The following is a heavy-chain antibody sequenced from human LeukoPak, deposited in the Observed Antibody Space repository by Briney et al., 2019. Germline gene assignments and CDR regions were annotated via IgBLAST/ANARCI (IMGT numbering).Heavy chain of an antibody. CDR3: ARDRAVSWLDS. CDR1: GLIFSSHG. Sequence: PGMSLRLSCAASGLIFSSHGFHWVRQPPGKGLEWVTFISLDGTKKSYADSVKGRFTFSRDDSKNTLYLEMNSLRAEDTAVYYCARDRAVSWLDSWGLGTLVTVSA. CDR2: ISLDGTKK. D-gene: IGHD3-10*01. V-gene: IGHV3-33*05. J-gene: IGHJ5*01.